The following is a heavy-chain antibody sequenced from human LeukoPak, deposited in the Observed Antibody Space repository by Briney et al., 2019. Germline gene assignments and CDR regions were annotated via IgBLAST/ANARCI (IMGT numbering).Heavy chain of an antibody. D-gene: IGHD2-8*01. CDR3: ASNGLATYYYYYMDV. Sequence: ASVKVSCKASGYTFTGYYMHWVRQALGQGLEWMGWINPNSGGTNYAQKFQGRVTMTRDTSISTAYMELSRLRSDDTAVYYCASNGLATYYYYYMDVWGKGTTVTVSS. V-gene: IGHV1-2*02. J-gene: IGHJ6*03. CDR1: GYTFTGYY. CDR2: INPNSGGT.